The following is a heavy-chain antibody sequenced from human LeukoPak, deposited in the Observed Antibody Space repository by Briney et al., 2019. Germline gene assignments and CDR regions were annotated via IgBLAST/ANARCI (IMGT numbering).Heavy chain of an antibody. Sequence: GASVKVSCKASGYTFTNYGISWVRQAPGQGLEWMGWISGYNGKTNYAQKLQGRVTMTTDTSTSTAYTELRSLRSDDTAVYYCARDTGIAVAGTGDFDYWGQGTLVTVSS. J-gene: IGHJ4*02. V-gene: IGHV1-18*01. D-gene: IGHD6-13*01. CDR1: GYTFTNYG. CDR3: ARDTGIAVAGTGDFDY. CDR2: ISGYNGKT.